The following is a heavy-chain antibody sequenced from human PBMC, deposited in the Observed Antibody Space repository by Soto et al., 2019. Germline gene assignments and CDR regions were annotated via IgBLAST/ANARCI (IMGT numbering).Heavy chain of an antibody. CDR1: GGSITSSSFY. CDR2: IYYSGST. Sequence: SETLSLTCTVSGGSITSSSFYWGWIRQPPGKGLEWIGIIYYSGSTYYNPSLKSRVTISVDTSKSQFSLNLNSVTAADTAVYYCARWYDILTGPLDYWGPGTLVTVSS. V-gene: IGHV4-39*01. CDR3: ARWYDILTGPLDY. D-gene: IGHD3-9*01. J-gene: IGHJ4*02.